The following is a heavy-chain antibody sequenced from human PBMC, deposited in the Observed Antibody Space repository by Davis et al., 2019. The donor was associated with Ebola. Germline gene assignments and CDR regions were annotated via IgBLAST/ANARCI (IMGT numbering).Heavy chain of an antibody. D-gene: IGHD4-17*01. CDR2: IYPGDSDT. J-gene: IGHJ4*02. V-gene: IGHV5-51*01. CDR1: GYSFTNHW. CDR3: ARHRPFGDYAIDY. Sequence: GESLKISCEGSGYSFTNHWIGWVRQMPGKGLEWMGMIYPGDSDTKYSPSFQGQVTMSADKSITTAYLQWSSLKASDTAMYYCARHRPFGDYAIDYWGQGTLVTVSS.